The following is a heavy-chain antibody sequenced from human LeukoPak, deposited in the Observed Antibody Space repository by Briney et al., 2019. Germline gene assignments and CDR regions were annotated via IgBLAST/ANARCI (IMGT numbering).Heavy chain of an antibody. D-gene: IGHD6-25*01. CDR3: ARDLSGGAFDI. J-gene: IGHJ3*02. CDR2: IYSGGST. CDR1: GFTVSSNY. V-gene: IGHV3-53*01. Sequence: PGGSLRLSCAASGFTVSSNYMSWVRQAPGKGLEWVSVIYSGGSTYYADSVKGRFTISRDNSKNTLYLQMNSLRAEDTAVYYCARDLSGGAFDIWGQGTMATVSS.